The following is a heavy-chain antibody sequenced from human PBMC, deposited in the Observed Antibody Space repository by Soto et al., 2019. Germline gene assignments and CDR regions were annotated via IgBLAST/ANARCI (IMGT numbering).Heavy chain of an antibody. V-gene: IGHV1-8*01. CDR3: ATSYGDSYYYYYYGMDV. D-gene: IGHD4-17*01. CDR2: MNPNSGNT. Sequence: QVQLVQSGAEVKKPGASVKVSCKASGYTFTSYDINWVRQATGQGLEGMGWMNPNSGNTGYAQKFQGRVTMTRNTSISTAYMELSSLRSEDTAVYYCATSYGDSYYYYYYGMDVWGQGTTVTVSS. CDR1: GYTFTSYD. J-gene: IGHJ6*02.